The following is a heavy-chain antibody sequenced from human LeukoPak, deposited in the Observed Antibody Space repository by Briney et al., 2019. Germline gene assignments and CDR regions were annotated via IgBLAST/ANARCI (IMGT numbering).Heavy chain of an antibody. V-gene: IGHV3-23*01. Sequence: PGGSLRLSCAASGFTFSSYGMSWVRQAPGKGLEWVSGISGSGGSTYYADSVKGRFTIFRDNSKNTLYLQMNSLRAEDTAVYYCAKGPFYYGSGSPSPYYFDYWGQGTLVTVSS. CDR2: ISGSGGST. CDR1: GFTFSSYG. D-gene: IGHD3-10*01. CDR3: AKGPFYYGSGSPSPYYFDY. J-gene: IGHJ4*02.